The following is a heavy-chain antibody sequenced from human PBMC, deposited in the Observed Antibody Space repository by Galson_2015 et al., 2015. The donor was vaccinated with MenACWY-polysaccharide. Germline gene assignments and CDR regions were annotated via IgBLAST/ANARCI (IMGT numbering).Heavy chain of an antibody. CDR3: ASLGGMGYPYGPDY. CDR1: GFTFSSYW. CDR2: ISSEGTTI. V-gene: IGHV3-74*01. D-gene: IGHD2-15*01. J-gene: IGHJ4*02. Sequence: SLRLSCAASGFTFSSYWMHWVRQTPGKGLVWVSRISSEGTTISYADSVKGRFTVSRDNAKNTLYLQMSSLRVEDTAVYYCASLGGMGYPYGPDYWGQGTLVTVSS.